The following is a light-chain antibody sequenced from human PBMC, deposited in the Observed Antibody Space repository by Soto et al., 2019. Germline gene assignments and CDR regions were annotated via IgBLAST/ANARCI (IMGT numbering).Light chain of an antibody. Sequence: QSVLTQPASVSGSPGQSITISCTGTYSDVGGYNFVSWYQQHPGKAPKLLIYEVTNRPSGVSNRFSGSKSGSTASLTISGLQGEDEADYFCKSYAGSNTYVFGSGTKVTVL. CDR3: KSYAGSNTYV. CDR1: YSDVGGYNF. V-gene: IGLV2-14*01. J-gene: IGLJ1*01. CDR2: EVT.